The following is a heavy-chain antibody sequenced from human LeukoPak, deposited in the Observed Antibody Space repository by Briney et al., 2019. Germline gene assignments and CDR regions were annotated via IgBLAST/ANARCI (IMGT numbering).Heavy chain of an antibody. J-gene: IGHJ4*02. D-gene: IGHD3-22*01. CDR2: ISGSGGST. CDR3: ARADTSGYIYYFDY. Sequence: GWSLRLSCAASGFTFSSYAMSWVRLAPGKGLEWVSAISGSGGSTYYADSVKGRFTISRDNSKNTLYLQVNSLRAEDTAVYYCARADTSGYIYYFDYWGQGTLVTVSS. V-gene: IGHV3-23*01. CDR1: GFTFSSYA.